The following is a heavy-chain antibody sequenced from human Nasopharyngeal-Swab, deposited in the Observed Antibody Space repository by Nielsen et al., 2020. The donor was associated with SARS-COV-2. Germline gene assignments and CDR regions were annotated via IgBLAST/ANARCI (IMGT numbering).Heavy chain of an antibody. CDR3: ARGLGGAVAGILLLYYYYYYMDV. Sequence: RQAPGKGLEWIGEIYHSGSTNYNPSLKSRVTISVDTSKNQFSLKLSSVTAADTAVYYCARGLGGAVAGILLLYYYYYYMDVWGKGTTVTVSS. CDR2: IYHSGST. D-gene: IGHD6-19*01. J-gene: IGHJ6*03. V-gene: IGHV4-34*01.